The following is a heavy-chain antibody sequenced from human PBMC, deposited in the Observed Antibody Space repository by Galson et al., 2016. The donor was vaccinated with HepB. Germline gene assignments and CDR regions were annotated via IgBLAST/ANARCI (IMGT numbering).Heavy chain of an antibody. CDR3: ARASHYYGSGSLGDYNGMDV. CDR1: GFTFSTYA. Sequence: SLRLSCADSGFTFSTYAMNWVRQAPGKGLEWVSSISDNGGRTSYTDSVMGRFTISRDIGKNTVYLQMNSLRAEDTAVYYCARASHYYGSGSLGDYNGMDVWGQGTTVTVSS. V-gene: IGHV3-23*01. CDR2: ISDNGGRT. D-gene: IGHD3-10*01. J-gene: IGHJ6*02.